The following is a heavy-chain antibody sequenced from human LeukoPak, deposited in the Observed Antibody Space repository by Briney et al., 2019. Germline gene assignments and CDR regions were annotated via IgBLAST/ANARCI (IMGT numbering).Heavy chain of an antibody. D-gene: IGHD6-19*01. V-gene: IGHV4-59*08. CDR3: AGHSIVGQWLVPFDY. J-gene: IGHJ4*02. CDR1: GGSISSYY. Sequence: PSETLSLTCTVSGGSISSYYWRWIRQPPGKGLEWIGYIYYSGSTNYNPSLKSRVTKSVDTSKDQFSLKLSSLTAADTAVYYCAGHSIVGQWLVPFDYWGQGTLVTVSS. CDR2: IYYSGST.